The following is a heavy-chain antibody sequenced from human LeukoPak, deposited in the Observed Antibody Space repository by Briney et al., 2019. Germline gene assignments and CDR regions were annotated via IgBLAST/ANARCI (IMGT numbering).Heavy chain of an antibody. CDR3: ARDRGTYDFWSGYYSNYYFDY. D-gene: IGHD3-3*01. CDR1: GFTVSSNY. Sequence: GGSLRLSCAASGFTVSSNYMSWVRQAPGKGLEWVSVIYSGGSTYYADSVKGRFTISRDNSKNTLYLQMNSLRAEDTAAYYCARDRGTYDFWSGYYSNYYFDYWGQGTLVTVSS. J-gene: IGHJ4*02. V-gene: IGHV3-66*01. CDR2: IYSGGST.